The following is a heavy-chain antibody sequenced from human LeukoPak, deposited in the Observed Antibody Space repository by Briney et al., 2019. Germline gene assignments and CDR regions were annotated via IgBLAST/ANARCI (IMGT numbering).Heavy chain of an antibody. CDR1: GFTFSSFA. CDR3: AAAGRGDRSGYYY. CDR2: IPGNGGNT. J-gene: IGHJ4*02. Sequence: PGGSLRLSCAASGFTFSSFAMGWVRQAPGKGLEWVSGIPGNGGNTFYADSVKGRFTISRDNSKNTLYMQVNSLRAEDTGVYYCAAAGRGDRSGYYYWGQGTLVTVSS. V-gene: IGHV3-23*01. D-gene: IGHD3-22*01.